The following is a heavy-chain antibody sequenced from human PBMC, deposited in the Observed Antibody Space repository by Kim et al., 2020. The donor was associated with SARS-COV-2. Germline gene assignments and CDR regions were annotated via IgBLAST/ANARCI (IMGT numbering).Heavy chain of an antibody. D-gene: IGHD3-16*01. CDR2: I. V-gene: IGHV3-11*01. Sequence: IDYADSVTGHITISKNNAKNSLSLQMNSLRVEDTAVYYGARGSLGGGDYWGQGTLVTVSS. J-gene: IGHJ4*02. CDR3: ARGSLGGGDY.